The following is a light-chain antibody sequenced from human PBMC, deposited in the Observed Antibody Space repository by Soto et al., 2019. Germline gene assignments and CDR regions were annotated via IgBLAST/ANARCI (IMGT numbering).Light chain of an antibody. V-gene: IGKV1-5*01. CDR1: QTISSW. J-gene: IGKJ1*01. CDR3: QHYNSYSEA. CDR2: AAS. Sequence: DIKMTQSPSTLSGSVGDRVTITCRASQTISSWLAWYQQKPGKAPKLLIYAASSLQSGVPSRFSGRGSGTDFTLTISSLQPDDFATYYCQHYNSYSEAFGQGTRWIS.